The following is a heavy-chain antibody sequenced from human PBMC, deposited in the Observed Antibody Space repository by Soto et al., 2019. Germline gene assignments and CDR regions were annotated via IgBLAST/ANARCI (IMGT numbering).Heavy chain of an antibody. J-gene: IGHJ6*02. CDR3: ASYYYGSGSYPQTYYYYYGMDV. Sequence: VKVSCKASGGTFSSYAISWVRQAPGQGLEWMGGIIPIFGTANYAQKFQGRVTITADESTSTAYMELSSLRSEDTAVYYCASYYYGSGSYPQTYYYYYGMDVWGQGTTVTVSS. D-gene: IGHD3-10*01. CDR1: GGTFSSYA. V-gene: IGHV1-69*13. CDR2: IIPIFGTA.